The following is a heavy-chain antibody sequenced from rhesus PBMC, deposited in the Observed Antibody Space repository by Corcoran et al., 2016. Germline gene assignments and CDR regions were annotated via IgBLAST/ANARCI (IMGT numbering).Heavy chain of an antibody. CDR2: ISKDGGST. V-gene: IGHV3-178*01. CDR1: GFTFSDFY. D-gene: IGHD6-25*01. CDR3: VRVWSLPATGYY. J-gene: IGHJ4*01. Sequence: EVQLVESGGGLAKPGGSLRPSCAASGFTFSDFYMDWVRQAPGKGLEWFSRISKDGGSTWYADSVKGRFTISRDNAKNTLYLQMISLRAEDTAVYYCVRVWSLPATGYYWGQGVLVIVSS.